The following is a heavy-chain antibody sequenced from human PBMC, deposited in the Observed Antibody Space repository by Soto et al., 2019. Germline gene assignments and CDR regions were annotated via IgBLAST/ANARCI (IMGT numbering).Heavy chain of an antibody. D-gene: IGHD3-10*01. CDR2: IKSKTDGGTT. Sequence: EVQLVESGGGLVKPGGSLRLSCAASGFTFSNAWMSWVRRAPGKGLEWVGRIKSKTDGGTTDYAEPVKGRFTISRDDPKNTLYLQMNSLKTEDTAVYYCTTGMVRDNYYGMDVWGQGTTVTVSS. CDR1: GFTFSNAW. J-gene: IGHJ6*02. V-gene: IGHV3-15*01. CDR3: TTGMVRDNYYGMDV.